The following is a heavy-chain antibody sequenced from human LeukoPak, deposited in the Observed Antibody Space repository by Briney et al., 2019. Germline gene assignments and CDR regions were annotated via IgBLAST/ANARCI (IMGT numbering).Heavy chain of an antibody. Sequence: GGSLRLSCAASGFTFSGSAMHWVRQASGKGLEWVGRIRSKANSHATDYAASVKGRFTISRDDSKNTAYRQMNSLKTEDTAVYYCTRHVTVAGTNYWGQGTLVTVSS. CDR1: GFTFSGSA. CDR2: IRSKANSHAT. CDR3: TRHVTVAGTNY. J-gene: IGHJ4*02. D-gene: IGHD6-19*01. V-gene: IGHV3-73*01.